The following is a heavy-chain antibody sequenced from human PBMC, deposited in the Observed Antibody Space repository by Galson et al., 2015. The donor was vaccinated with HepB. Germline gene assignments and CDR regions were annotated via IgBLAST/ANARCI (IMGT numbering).Heavy chain of an antibody. CDR1: GFTFSDYY. Sequence: SLRLSCAASGFTFSDYYMSWIRQAPGKGLEWVSYISSSSSYTNYSDSVKGRFTISRDNAKNSLYLQMNSLRAEDTAVYYCARALPGYYYDSSGYCWGQGTLVTVSS. J-gene: IGHJ4*02. CDR2: ISSSSSYT. V-gene: IGHV3-11*06. D-gene: IGHD3-22*01. CDR3: ARALPGYYYDSSGYC.